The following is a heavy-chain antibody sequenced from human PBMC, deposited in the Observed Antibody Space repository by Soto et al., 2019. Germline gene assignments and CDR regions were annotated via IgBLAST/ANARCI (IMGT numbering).Heavy chain of an antibody. CDR3: ASSIAVAVKL. CDR2: ICSNGVTK. D-gene: IGHD6-19*01. CDR1: GFTFSTYG. Sequence: GGSLRLSCAASGFTFSTYGMNWVRQAPGRGLEWVSVICSNGVTKYYADSVKGRFTISRDNSKNTLYLQMNSLRAEDTAVYYCASSIAVAVKLWGQGTLVTVSS. V-gene: IGHV3-23*01. J-gene: IGHJ4*02.